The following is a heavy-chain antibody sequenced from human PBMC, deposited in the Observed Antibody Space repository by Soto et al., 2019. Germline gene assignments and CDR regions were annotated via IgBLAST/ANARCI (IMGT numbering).Heavy chain of an antibody. CDR2: TYYRSKWYN. D-gene: IGHD6-13*01. V-gene: IGHV6-1*01. J-gene: IGHJ6*02. Sequence: PSQTLSLTCAISGDSVSSNSAAWNWIRQSPSRGLEWLGRTYYRSKWYNDYAVSVKSRITINPDTSKNQFSLQLNSVTPEDTAVYYCARDLGVAAAGYYYYYGMDVRGQGTTVTVSS. CDR1: GDSVSSNSAA. CDR3: ARDLGVAAAGYYYYYGMDV.